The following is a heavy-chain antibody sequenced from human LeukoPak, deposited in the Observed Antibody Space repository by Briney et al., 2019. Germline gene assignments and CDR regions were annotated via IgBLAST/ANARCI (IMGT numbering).Heavy chain of an antibody. CDR3: ARNLLELPQFNWFDP. D-gene: IGHD1-26*01. Sequence: SVKVSCKASGGTFSSDAISWVRQAPGQGLKWMGGIIPIFGTANYAQKFQGRVTITTDESTSTAYMELSSLRSVDTAVYYCARNLLELPQFNWFDPWGQGTLVTVSS. CDR1: GGTFSSDA. V-gene: IGHV1-69*05. CDR2: IIPIFGTA. J-gene: IGHJ5*02.